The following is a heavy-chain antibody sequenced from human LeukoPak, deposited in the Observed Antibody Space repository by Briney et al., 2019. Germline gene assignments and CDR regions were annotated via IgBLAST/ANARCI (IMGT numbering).Heavy chain of an antibody. J-gene: IGHJ5*02. D-gene: IGHD2-2*03. CDR1: GGSISSSSYY. CDR2: IYYSGST. CDR3: ARHIGLDIVVVPAAISWFDP. Sequence: SETLSLTCTVSGGSISSSSYYWGWIRQPPGKGLEWIGSIYYSGSTYYNPSLKSRVTISVDTSKNQFSLKLSSVTAADTAVYYCARHIGLDIVVVPAAISWFDPWGQGTLVTVSS. V-gene: IGHV4-39*01.